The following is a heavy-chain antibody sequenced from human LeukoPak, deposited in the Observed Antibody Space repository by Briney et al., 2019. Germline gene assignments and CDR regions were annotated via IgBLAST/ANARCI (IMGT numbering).Heavy chain of an antibody. V-gene: IGHV3-15*01. CDR2: IKRKTDGGTT. CDR3: TTDLLGSYYDILTGYYAFDI. Sequence: GGSLRLSCAASGFTFSNVWMSWVRQAPGKGLEWVGRIKRKTDGGTTDYRAPVKGRFTISRDDSKNTPYLQMNSLKTEDTAVYYCTTDLLGSYYDILTGYYAFDIWGRGTMVTVSS. D-gene: IGHD3-9*01. CDR1: GFTFSNVW. J-gene: IGHJ3*02.